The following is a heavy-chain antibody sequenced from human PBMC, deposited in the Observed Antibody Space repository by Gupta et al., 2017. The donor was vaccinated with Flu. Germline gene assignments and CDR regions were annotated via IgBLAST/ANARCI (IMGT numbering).Heavy chain of an antibody. CDR1: GFTFSSYD. CDR3: AKAAMRYYDFLEWLLFGS. Sequence: EVQLLESGGGLVQPGGSLRLSCAASGFTFSSYDMSWVRQAPGKGLEWVSAISGSGGSTYYADSVKGRFTISRDNSKNTLYLQMNSLRAEDTAVYYCAKAAMRYYDFLEWLLFGSWGQGTLVTVSS. J-gene: IGHJ4*02. CDR2: ISGSGGST. V-gene: IGHV3-23*01. D-gene: IGHD3-3*01.